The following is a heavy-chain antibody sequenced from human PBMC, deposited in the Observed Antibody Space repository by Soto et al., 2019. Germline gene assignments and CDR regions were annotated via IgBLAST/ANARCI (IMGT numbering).Heavy chain of an antibody. CDR3: TTDDSSGPFDY. D-gene: IGHD3-22*01. CDR1: GITFSNAW. CDR2: IKSKTDGGAT. J-gene: IGHJ4*02. Sequence: EVQLVESGGGLVKPGGSLRLSCAASGITFSNAWMSWVRQAPGKGLEWVGRIKSKTDGGATDYAAPVKGRFTISRDDSKNTLYLQMNSLKTEDTAVYYCTTDDSSGPFDYWGQGTLVTVSS. V-gene: IGHV3-15*01.